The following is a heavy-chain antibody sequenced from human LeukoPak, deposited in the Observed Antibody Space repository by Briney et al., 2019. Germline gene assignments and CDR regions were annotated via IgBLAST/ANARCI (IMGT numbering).Heavy chain of an antibody. CDR1: GLAFSTYA. CDR2: ISYNGSEI. D-gene: IGHD2-2*02. CDR3: AKAGCSSARCYTNY. Sequence: GGSLRLSCAASGLAFSTYAMHWVRQAPGKGLEWVAVISYNGSEIYYGDSVKGRFTITRDNSKNTLYLQMNRLRVEDTAVYHCAKAGCSSARCYTNYWGQGTSVTVSS. V-gene: IGHV3-30*18. J-gene: IGHJ4*02.